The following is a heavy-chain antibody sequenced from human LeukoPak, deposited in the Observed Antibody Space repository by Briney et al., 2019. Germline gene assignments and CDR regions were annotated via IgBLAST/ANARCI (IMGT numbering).Heavy chain of an antibody. Sequence: KPSETLSLTCAVYGGSFSGYYWSWIRQPPGKGLEWIGEINHSGSTNYNPSLKSRVTTSVDTSKNQFSLKLSSVTAADTAVYYCARARSGITMVRGVIPRYYFDYWGQGTLVTVSS. CDR1: GGSFSGYY. CDR3: ARARSGITMVRGVIPRYYFDY. CDR2: INHSGST. J-gene: IGHJ4*02. D-gene: IGHD3-10*01. V-gene: IGHV4-34*01.